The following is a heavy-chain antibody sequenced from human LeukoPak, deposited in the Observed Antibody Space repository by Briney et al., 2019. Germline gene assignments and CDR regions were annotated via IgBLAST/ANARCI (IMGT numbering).Heavy chain of an antibody. CDR2: IKEDGSEK. J-gene: IGHJ4*02. Sequence: GGSLRLSCAGSGFTFSSHWMNWVRQAPGKGLEWVASIKEDGSEKHYVDSVNGRFTISRDNAKNSLYLQMNSLRAEDTAVYYCARRDRNYYDSSGYYYDCWGQGTLATVSS. CDR3: ARRDRNYYDSSGYYYDC. D-gene: IGHD3-22*01. CDR1: GFTFSSHW. V-gene: IGHV3-7*03.